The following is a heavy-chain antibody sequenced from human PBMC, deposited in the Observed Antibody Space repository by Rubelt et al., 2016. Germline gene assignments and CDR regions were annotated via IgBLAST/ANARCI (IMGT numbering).Heavy chain of an antibody. J-gene: IGHJ4*02. CDR3: SKWSRDFDNS. CDR2: INQDGSEK. CDR1: TFGNTW. V-gene: IGHV3-7*02. Sequence: EVQLVDSGGAVVQPGGSLSLSCTITFGNTWMNWVRQAPGKGLEWVAGINQDGSEKAYVGSVKGRFTISRDNAKNSVDLQMDNLKVEDTALYYCSKWSRDFDNSWGQGTQVTVSS. D-gene: IGHD3-3*01.